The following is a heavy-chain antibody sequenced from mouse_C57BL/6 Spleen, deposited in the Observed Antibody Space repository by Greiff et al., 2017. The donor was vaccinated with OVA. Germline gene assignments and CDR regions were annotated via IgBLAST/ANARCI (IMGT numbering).Heavy chain of an antibody. CDR3: ARHEKGLITSDWYFDV. D-gene: IGHD1-1*01. J-gene: IGHJ1*03. Sequence: VQLVESGAELVKPGASVKLSCKASGYTFTEYTIHWVKQRSGQGLEWIGWFYPGSGSIKYNEKFKDKATLTADKSSSTVYMELSRLTSEDSAVYFCARHEKGLITSDWYFDVWGTGTTVTVSS. CDR2: FYPGSGSI. V-gene: IGHV1-62-2*01. CDR1: GYTFTEYT.